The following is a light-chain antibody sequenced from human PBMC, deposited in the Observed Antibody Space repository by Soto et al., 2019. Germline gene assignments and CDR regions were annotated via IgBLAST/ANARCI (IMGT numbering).Light chain of an antibody. CDR1: QSVSNY. CDR2: GAS. J-gene: IGKJ5*01. V-gene: IGKV3D-15*01. Sequence: EIVMTQSPVTLSVSPGERATLSCRASQSVSNYLAWYQQKPGQAARLLFYGASTRATGIPARFSGSGSGTEFTLTISSLQSEDFAVYYCQQYNNWPPITFGQGTRLEIK. CDR3: QQYNNWPPIT.